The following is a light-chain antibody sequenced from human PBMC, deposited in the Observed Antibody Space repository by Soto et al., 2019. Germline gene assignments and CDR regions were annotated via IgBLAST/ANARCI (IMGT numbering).Light chain of an antibody. Sequence: DIQLTQFPSSLSASVGDRVTITCRASQNIVKYVNWYQQQPGKAPTLSVYGASNLHDGVPSTFAGGGTGTNFTLAISGLQLGDFATYYCQQTNRSPYIFGQGT. CDR3: QQTNRSPYI. CDR1: QNIVKY. CDR2: GAS. V-gene: IGKV1-39*01. J-gene: IGKJ2*01.